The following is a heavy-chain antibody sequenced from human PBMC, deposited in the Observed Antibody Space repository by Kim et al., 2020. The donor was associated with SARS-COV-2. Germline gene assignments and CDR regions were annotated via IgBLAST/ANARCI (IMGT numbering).Heavy chain of an antibody. V-gene: IGHV1-46*01. CDR3: ARAPSENYGMDV. Sequence: TTYGQKFQGRVTMTRDTSTSTVYMELSSLTSEDTAVYYCARAPSENYGMDVWGQGTTVTVSS. J-gene: IGHJ6*02. CDR2: T.